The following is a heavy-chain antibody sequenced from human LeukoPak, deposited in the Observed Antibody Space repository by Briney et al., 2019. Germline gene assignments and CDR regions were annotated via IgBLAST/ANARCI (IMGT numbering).Heavy chain of an antibody. Sequence: GESLRLSCAASGFTFSAYGMSWVRQAPGMGLEWVSHISDTVRDTWYANSVKGRFIISRDNSRDTVYLQMSSLRPEDTALYFCAKDNYGGIFASWGQGTLVTVSS. D-gene: IGHD4-17*01. CDR2: ISDTVRDT. CDR3: AKDNYGGIFAS. CDR1: GFTFSAYG. V-gene: IGHV3-23*01. J-gene: IGHJ4*02.